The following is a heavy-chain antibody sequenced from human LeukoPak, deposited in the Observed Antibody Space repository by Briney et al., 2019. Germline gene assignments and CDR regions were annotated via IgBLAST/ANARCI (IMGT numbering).Heavy chain of an antibody. J-gene: IGHJ4*02. CDR2: IIPIFGTA. V-gene: IGHV1-69*06. D-gene: IGHD1-1*01. CDR1: GGTFSSYA. Sequence: SVKVSRKASGGTFSSYAISWVRQAPGQGLEWMGGIIPIFGTANYAQKFQGRVTITADKSTSTAYMELSSLRSEDTAVYYCARGRTAANYFDYWGQGTLVTVSS. CDR3: ARGRTAANYFDY.